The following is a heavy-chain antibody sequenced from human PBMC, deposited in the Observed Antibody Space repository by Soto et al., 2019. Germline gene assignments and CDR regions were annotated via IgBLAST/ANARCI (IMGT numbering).Heavy chain of an antibody. V-gene: IGHV4-61*01. D-gene: IGHD3-22*01. J-gene: IGHJ4*02. CDR3: ARHPAPGYYDSSGYYY. CDR1: GDSVSSGTYF. Sequence: SETLSLTCTVSGDSVSSGTYFWSWIRQPPGKGLEWIGYVYYSGSTNYNPTLKSRLTMSVDTSKNQFSLKLSSVTAADTAVYYCARHPAPGYYDSSGYYYWGQGTLVTVS. CDR2: VYYSGST.